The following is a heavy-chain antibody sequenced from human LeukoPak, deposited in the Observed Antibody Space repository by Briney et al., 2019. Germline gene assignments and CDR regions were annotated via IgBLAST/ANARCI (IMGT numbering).Heavy chain of an antibody. Sequence: GGSLRLSCAASGFTFNNYWMSWVRQAPGKGLEWVANIKQDGSEKYYVDSVKGRFTISRDNAKNSLYLQMNSLRAEDTAVYYCGRRRRSPDYGDYVLLYFDSWGQGTLVTVSS. D-gene: IGHD4-17*01. V-gene: IGHV3-7*01. CDR3: GRRRRSPDYGDYVLLYFDS. CDR1: GFTFNNYW. J-gene: IGHJ4*02. CDR2: IKQDGSEK.